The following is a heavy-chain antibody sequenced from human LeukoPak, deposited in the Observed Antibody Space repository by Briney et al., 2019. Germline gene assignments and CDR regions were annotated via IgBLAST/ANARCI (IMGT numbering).Heavy chain of an antibody. Sequence: QTGGSLRLSCAASGFTFSSYAMSWVRQAPGKGLEWVSAISGSGGSTYYADSVKGRFTISRDNSKNTLYLQVNSLRAEDTAVYYCAKDTTIVPFFDYWGQGTLVTVSS. V-gene: IGHV3-23*01. D-gene: IGHD5-24*01. J-gene: IGHJ4*02. CDR3: AKDTTIVPFFDY. CDR2: ISGSGGST. CDR1: GFTFSSYA.